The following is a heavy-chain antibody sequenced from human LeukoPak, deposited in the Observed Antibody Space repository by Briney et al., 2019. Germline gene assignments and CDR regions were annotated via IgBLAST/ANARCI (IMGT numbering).Heavy chain of an antibody. D-gene: IGHD2-15*01. Sequence: GASVKVSCKTSGYNFRHYGISWVRQAPGQGLEWMAWISGGYNGDSNYALKLRGRLTMTTDTSTSTAYMELRSLRSDDTAVYYCAGDEKKYCSGGSCPAYFDYWGQGTLVTVSS. V-gene: IGHV1-18*01. CDR2: ISGGYNGDS. J-gene: IGHJ4*02. CDR3: AGDEKKYCSGGSCPAYFDY. CDR1: GYNFRHYG.